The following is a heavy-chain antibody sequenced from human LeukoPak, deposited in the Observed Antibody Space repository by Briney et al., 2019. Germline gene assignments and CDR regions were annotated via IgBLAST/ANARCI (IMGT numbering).Heavy chain of an antibody. V-gene: IGHV3-21*01. Sequence: GGSLRLSCAASGFTFSSYSMNWVRQAPGKGLEWVSSISSSSSYIYYADSVKGRFTISRDNAKNSLYLQMNSLRAEDTAVYYCARDELTVTAEFDYWGQGTLVTVSS. CDR1: GFTFSSYS. J-gene: IGHJ4*02. CDR3: ARDELTVTAEFDY. D-gene: IGHD2-21*02. CDR2: ISSSSSYI.